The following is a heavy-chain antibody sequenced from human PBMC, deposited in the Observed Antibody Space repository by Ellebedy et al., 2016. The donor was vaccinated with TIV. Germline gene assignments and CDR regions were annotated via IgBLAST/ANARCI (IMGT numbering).Heavy chain of an antibody. CDR2: ISYDGSNK. V-gene: IGHV3-30-3*01. J-gene: IGHJ6*02. Sequence: GGSLRLSXAASGFTFSSYAMHWVRQAPGKGLEWVAVISYDGSNKYYADSVKGRFTISRDNSKNTLYLQMNSLRAEDTAVYYCALSESYSLIYYYYYGMDVWGQGTTVTVSS. D-gene: IGHD1-26*01. CDR1: GFTFSSYA. CDR3: ALSESYSLIYYYYYGMDV.